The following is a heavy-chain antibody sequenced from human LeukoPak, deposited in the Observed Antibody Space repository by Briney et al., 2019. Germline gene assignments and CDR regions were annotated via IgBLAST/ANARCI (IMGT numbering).Heavy chain of an antibody. Sequence: GGSLRLSCAASGFTFSSYAMSWVRQAPGKGLEWVSVIYSGGSTYYADSVKGRFTISRDNSKNTLYLQMNSLRAEDTAVYYCARGSGWYRYWGQGTLVTVSS. D-gene: IGHD6-19*01. J-gene: IGHJ4*02. V-gene: IGHV3-53*01. CDR1: GFTFSSYA. CDR2: IYSGGST. CDR3: ARGSGWYRY.